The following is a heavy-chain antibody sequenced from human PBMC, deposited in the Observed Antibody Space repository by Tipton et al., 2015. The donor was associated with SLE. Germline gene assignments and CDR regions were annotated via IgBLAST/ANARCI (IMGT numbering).Heavy chain of an antibody. J-gene: IGHJ5*02. D-gene: IGHD3-9*01. CDR3: ARRPSGFTIPGAWFDP. CDR2: IYPGDSDT. V-gene: IGHV5-51*03. Sequence: QLVQSGAEVKKPVESLKISCKGSGYSFTTYWIGWVRQMPGKGLEWMGNIYPGDSDTRYSPSFQGQVTILADKSISTAYLQWSSLKASDTAMYYCARRPSGFTIPGAWFDPWGQGTLVTVSS. CDR1: GYSFTTYW.